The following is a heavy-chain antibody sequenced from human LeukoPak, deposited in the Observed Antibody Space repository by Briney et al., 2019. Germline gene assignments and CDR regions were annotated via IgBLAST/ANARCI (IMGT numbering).Heavy chain of an antibody. CDR3: AKDRNFVY. V-gene: IGHV3-23*01. CDR2: ICGSVVST. Sequence: PGGSLRLSCVASGVTFSSYAMSWGRPAPRKGVEWVSAICGSVVSTYCADSVTGRITISRDNSNNTPSLQMNRLRAEATAVYYCAKDRNFVYWGQGTLVTVSS. CDR1: GVTFSSYA. J-gene: IGHJ4*02.